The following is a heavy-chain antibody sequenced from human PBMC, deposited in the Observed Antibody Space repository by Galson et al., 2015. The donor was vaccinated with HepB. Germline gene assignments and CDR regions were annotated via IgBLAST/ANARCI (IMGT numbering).Heavy chain of an antibody. CDR2: IKSSGTTI. CDR3: ARDGNYIFDW. Sequence: SLRLSCAASGFTFSSYSMNWVRQAPGKGLEWISYIKSSGTTIYYADSVKGRFTISRDNAKNSLYLQMNSLRDEDTAMYYCARDGNYIFDWWGQGTLVTVSS. J-gene: IGHJ4*02. V-gene: IGHV3-48*02. CDR1: GFTFSSYS. D-gene: IGHD1-7*01.